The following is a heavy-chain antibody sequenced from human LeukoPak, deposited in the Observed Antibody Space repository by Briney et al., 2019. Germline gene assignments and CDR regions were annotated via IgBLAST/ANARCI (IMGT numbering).Heavy chain of an antibody. Sequence: PGGSLRLSCAASGFTFSSYWMSWVRQAPGKGLEWVANIKQDGSEKYYVDSVKGRFTISRDNAKNSLYLQMNSLRAEDTAVYYCARDGVTAPRDTFDIWGQGTMVTVSS. J-gene: IGHJ3*02. CDR3: ARDGVTAPRDTFDI. V-gene: IGHV3-7*01. D-gene: IGHD2-21*02. CDR1: GFTFSSYW. CDR2: IKQDGSEK.